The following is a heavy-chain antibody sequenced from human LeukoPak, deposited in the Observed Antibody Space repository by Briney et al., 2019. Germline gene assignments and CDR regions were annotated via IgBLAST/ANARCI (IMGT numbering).Heavy chain of an antibody. CDR3: ARGERNCSSTSCYEERSYYYYYYMDV. CDR1: GYTFTSYY. CDR2: INPSGGST. J-gene: IGHJ6*03. D-gene: IGHD2-2*01. Sequence: GASVKVSCKASGYTFTSYYMHWVRQAPGQGLEWMGIINPSGGSTSYAQKFQGRVTITADESTSTAYMELSSLRSEDTAVYYCARGERNCSSTSCYEERSYYYYYYMDVWGKGTTVTISS. V-gene: IGHV1-46*01.